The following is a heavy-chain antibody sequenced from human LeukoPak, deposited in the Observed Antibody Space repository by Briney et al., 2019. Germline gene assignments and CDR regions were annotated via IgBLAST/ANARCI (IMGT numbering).Heavy chain of an antibody. V-gene: IGHV4-59*01. Sequence: RTSETLSLTCTVSGGSISSYYWSWIRQPPGKGLEWIGYIYYSESTNYNPSLKSRVTISVDTSKNQFSLKLSSVTAADTAVYYCARGSPGFYDAFDIWGQGTMVTVSS. CDR1: GGSISSYY. CDR2: IYYSEST. CDR3: ARGSPGFYDAFDI. D-gene: IGHD7-27*01. J-gene: IGHJ3*02.